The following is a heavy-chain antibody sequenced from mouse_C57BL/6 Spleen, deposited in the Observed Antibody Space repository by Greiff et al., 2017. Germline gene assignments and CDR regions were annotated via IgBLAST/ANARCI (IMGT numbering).Heavy chain of an antibody. CDR1: GYTFTSYW. J-gene: IGHJ4*01. CDR2: IDPSDSET. CDR3: ARRDGGRNYYAMDY. Sequence: QVQLQQPGAELVRPGSSVKLSCKASGYTFTSYWMHWVKQRPIQGLEWIGNIDPSDSETHYNQKFKDKATLTVDKSSSTAYMQLSSLTSEDSAVYYCARRDGGRNYYAMDYWGQGTSVTVSS. V-gene: IGHV1-52*01.